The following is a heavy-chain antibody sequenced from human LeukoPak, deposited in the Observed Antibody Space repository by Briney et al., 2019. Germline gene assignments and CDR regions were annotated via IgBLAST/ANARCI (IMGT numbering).Heavy chain of an antibody. CDR1: GGSFSGYY. J-gene: IGHJ3*02. CDR2: INHSGST. V-gene: IGHV4-34*01. D-gene: IGHD3-22*01. Sequence: PSETLSLTCAVYGGSFSGYYWSWIRQPPGKGLEWIGEINHSGSTNYNPSLKSRVTISVDTSKNQFSLKLSSVTAADTAVYYCARTYYYDSSGYYYWARNAFDIWGQGTMVTVSS. CDR3: ARTYYYDSSGYYYWARNAFDI.